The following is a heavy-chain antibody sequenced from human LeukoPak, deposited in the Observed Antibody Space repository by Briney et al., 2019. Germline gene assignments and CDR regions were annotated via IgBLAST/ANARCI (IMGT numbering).Heavy chain of an antibody. V-gene: IGHV3-23*01. Sequence: PGGPLRLSCVGTGFTFSTFALSWVRQAPGKGLEWVSSITSSGGSTWYGDSVKGRFTISRDNSKNMLYLQLNSLRAEDTALYYCTRQLVGTTANYFDCWGQGTLVTVSS. J-gene: IGHJ4*02. CDR3: TRQLVGTTANYFDC. D-gene: IGHD1-26*01. CDR1: GFTFSTFA. CDR2: ITSSGGST.